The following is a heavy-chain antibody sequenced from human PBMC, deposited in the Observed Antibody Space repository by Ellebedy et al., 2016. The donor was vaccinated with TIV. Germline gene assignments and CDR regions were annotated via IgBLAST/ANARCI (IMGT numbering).Heavy chain of an antibody. Sequence: GESLKISCATSGFTFSNYWMHWVRQAPGKGLVWVSGINSDGSGTKYADSVKGRFTISSDDAKNTVYLQMNSLRAEDTAVYYCARDSGGSSWDSEYLQHWGQGALVTVSS. J-gene: IGHJ1*01. CDR2: INSDGSGT. CDR3: ARDSGGSSWDSEYLQH. CDR1: GFTFSNYW. D-gene: IGHD6-13*01. V-gene: IGHV3-74*03.